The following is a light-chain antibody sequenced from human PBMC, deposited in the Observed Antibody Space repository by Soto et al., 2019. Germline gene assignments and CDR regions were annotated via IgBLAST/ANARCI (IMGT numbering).Light chain of an antibody. CDR3: QQYGSSPRT. CDR1: QSVSSN. V-gene: IGKV3-20*01. J-gene: IGKJ1*01. Sequence: EIVMTQSPATLSVSPGERATLSCRASQSVSSNLAWYQQKPGQAPRLLISGASSRATGIPDRFSGSGSGTDFTLTISRLEPEDFAVYYCQQYGSSPRTFGQGTKVDNK. CDR2: GAS.